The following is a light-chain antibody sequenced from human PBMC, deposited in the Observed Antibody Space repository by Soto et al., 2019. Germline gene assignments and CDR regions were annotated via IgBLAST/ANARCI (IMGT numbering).Light chain of an antibody. V-gene: IGKV3D-20*02. CDR3: QQLLG. CDR1: QTVSNIY. CDR2: ETS. Sequence: ETLLTQSPRPQSLSPGDRATHSCRASQTVSNIYLVWYQQRHGQAPRLLIYETSIRASGIPARFSGSGSGTELTLTISSLEPEDFAVYYCQQLLGFGGGTKVDI. J-gene: IGKJ4*02.